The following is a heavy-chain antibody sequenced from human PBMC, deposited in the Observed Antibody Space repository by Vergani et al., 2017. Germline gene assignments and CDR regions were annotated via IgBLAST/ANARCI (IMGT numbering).Heavy chain of an antibody. CDR1: GFTFSSYA. Sequence: QVQLVESGGGVVQPGRSLRLSCAASGFTFSSYAMHWVRQAPGKGLEWVAVISYDGSNKYYADSVKGRFTISRGNSKNTLYLQMNSLRAEDTAVYYCARDPGSSSWYLKGAFDIWGQGTMVTVSS. D-gene: IGHD6-13*01. CDR2: ISYDGSNK. CDR3: ARDPGSSSWYLKGAFDI. V-gene: IGHV3-30-3*01. J-gene: IGHJ3*02.